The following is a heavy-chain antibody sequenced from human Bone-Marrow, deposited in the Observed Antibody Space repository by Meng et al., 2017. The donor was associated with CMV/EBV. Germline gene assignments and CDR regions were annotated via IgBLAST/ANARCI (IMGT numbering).Heavy chain of an antibody. CDR2: INPNSGGT. J-gene: IGHJ6*02. CDR3: AREDDSSGWYGGGYYYGMDV. D-gene: IGHD6-19*01. Sequence: ASVKVSCKASGYTFTGYYMHWVRQAPGQGLEWMGWINPNSGGTNSAQKLQGRVTMTTDTSTSTAYMELMSLRSDDTAVYYCAREDDSSGWYGGGYYYGMDVWGQGTTVTVSS. V-gene: IGHV1-2*02. CDR1: GYTFTGYY.